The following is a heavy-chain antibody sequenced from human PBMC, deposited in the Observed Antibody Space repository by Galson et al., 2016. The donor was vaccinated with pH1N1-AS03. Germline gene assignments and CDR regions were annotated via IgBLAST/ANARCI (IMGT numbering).Heavy chain of an antibody. D-gene: IGHD6-13*01. Sequence: SVKVSCKASGYAFTDYYMHLLRQAPGQGLEWMAWINTDSGGTDYAQKFQGRVTMTRDASISTTYMELSSPRPDDTAVYYCVRGSPHSSSTNYAFEFWGRGTMVTVSS. CDR2: INTDSGGT. CDR1: GYAFTDYY. J-gene: IGHJ3*01. V-gene: IGHV1-2*02. CDR3: VRGSPHSSSTNYAFEF.